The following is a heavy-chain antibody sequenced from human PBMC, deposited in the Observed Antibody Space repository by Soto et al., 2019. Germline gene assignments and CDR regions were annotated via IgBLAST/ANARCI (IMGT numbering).Heavy chain of an antibody. CDR1: GFTFSSYW. Sequence: PGGSLRLSCAASGFTFSSYWMSWVRQAPGKGLEWVANIKQDGSEKYYVDSVKGRFTISRDNAKNSLYLQMNSLRAEDTAVYYCVRVPGRNSPAVFDYWGQGTLVTVSS. V-gene: IGHV3-7*01. CDR2: IKQDGSEK. D-gene: IGHD4-4*01. CDR3: VRVPGRNSPAVFDY. J-gene: IGHJ4*02.